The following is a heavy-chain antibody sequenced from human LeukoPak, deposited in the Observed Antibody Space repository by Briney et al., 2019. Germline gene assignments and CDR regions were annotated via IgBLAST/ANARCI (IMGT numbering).Heavy chain of an antibody. Sequence: SVKVSCKASGYTFTSYDISWVRQAPGQGLEWMGRIIPILGIANYAQKFQGRVTITADKSTSTAYMELSSLRSEDTAVYYCARGNYDFWSGHRYWGQGTLVTVSS. CDR3: ARGNYDFWSGHRY. CDR1: GYTFTSYD. D-gene: IGHD3-3*01. V-gene: IGHV1-69*04. J-gene: IGHJ4*02. CDR2: IIPILGIA.